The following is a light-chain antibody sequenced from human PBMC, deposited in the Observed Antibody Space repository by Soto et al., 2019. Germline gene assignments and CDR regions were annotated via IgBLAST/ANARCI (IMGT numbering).Light chain of an antibody. CDR1: SGHSTYA. Sequence: QPVLTQSPSASASLGASVKLTCTLSSGHSTYAIAWHQQQSEKGPRYLMKLNSDGTHSKGDGIPDRFSGSSSGAERYLTISSLQSADEADYYCQTWVTGPPWVFGGGTKLTVL. V-gene: IGLV4-69*01. J-gene: IGLJ3*02. CDR3: QTWVTGPPWV. CDR2: LNSDGTH.